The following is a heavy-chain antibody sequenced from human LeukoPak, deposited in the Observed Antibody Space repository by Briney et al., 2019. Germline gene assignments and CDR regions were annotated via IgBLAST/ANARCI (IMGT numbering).Heavy chain of an antibody. V-gene: IGHV1-18*03. J-gene: IGHJ4*02. CDR1: GYTFTSYG. CDR2: ISAYNGNT. CDR3: ARDNLAAIAGWGLDY. Sequence: GASVKVSCKASGYTFTSYGISWVRQAPGQGLEWMGWISAYNGNTYYAPNLQGRVTMTIDTSTSTAYMELRSLRSDDMAVYYCARDNLAAIAGWGLDYWGQGTLVTVSS. D-gene: IGHD2-15*01.